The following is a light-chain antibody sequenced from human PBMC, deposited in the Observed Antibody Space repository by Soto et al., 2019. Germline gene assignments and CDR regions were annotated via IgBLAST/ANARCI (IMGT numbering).Light chain of an antibody. CDR1: QSVTNNN. CDR3: QQYGSSVWT. CDR2: GAS. V-gene: IGKV3-20*01. J-gene: IGKJ1*01. Sequence: EIVLTQSPDTLSLSPGERATLSCRASQSVTNNNLVWYQQKVGQAHRLVIYGASSRATGIPDRFSASGSGTDFTLTISRLETEDFAVYYCQQYGSSVWTFGQGTKVEIK.